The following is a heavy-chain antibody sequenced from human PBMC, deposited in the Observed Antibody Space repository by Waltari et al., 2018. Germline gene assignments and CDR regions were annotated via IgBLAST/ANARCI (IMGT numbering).Heavy chain of an antibody. CDR3: AKDSTQRPFDY. CDR2: ISYDGSNK. Sequence: QVQLVESGGGVVQPGRSLRLSCAASGFTFSSYGMHWVRQAPGKGLEWLAVISYDGSNKYYADSVKGRFTISRDNSKNTLYLQMNSLRAEDTAVYYCAKDSTQRPFDYWGQGTLVTVSS. CDR1: GFTFSSYG. D-gene: IGHD6-25*01. J-gene: IGHJ4*02. V-gene: IGHV3-30*18.